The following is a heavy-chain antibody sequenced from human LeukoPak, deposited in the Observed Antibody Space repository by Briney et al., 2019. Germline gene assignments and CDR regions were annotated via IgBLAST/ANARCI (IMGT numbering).Heavy chain of an antibody. CDR1: GFTFSSYG. D-gene: IGHD4/OR15-4a*01. V-gene: IGHV3-30*03. CDR3: SASRPHYGDYYGLDV. Sequence: GRSLRLSCAASGFTFSSYGMHWVRQAPSKGLEWVAVISYDGSHKYSADSVKGRFTISRDNSKNTLYLQMNSLRTEDTAVYFCSASRPHYGDYYGLDVWGHGTTVTVSS. J-gene: IGHJ6*02. CDR2: ISYDGSHK.